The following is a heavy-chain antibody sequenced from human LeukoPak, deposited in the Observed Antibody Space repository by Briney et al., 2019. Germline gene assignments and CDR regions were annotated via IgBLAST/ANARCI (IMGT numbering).Heavy chain of an antibody. CDR3: ARSYCGGDCRFDY. D-gene: IGHD2-21*02. Sequence: SETLSLTCTVSGGSISSYYWSWLRQPPGTGLEWIGYIYYSGSTNYNPSLKSRVTISVDTSKNQFSLKLSSVAAADTAVYYCARSYCGGDCRFDYWGQGTLVTVSS. J-gene: IGHJ4*02. CDR2: IYYSGST. V-gene: IGHV4-59*01. CDR1: GGSISSYY.